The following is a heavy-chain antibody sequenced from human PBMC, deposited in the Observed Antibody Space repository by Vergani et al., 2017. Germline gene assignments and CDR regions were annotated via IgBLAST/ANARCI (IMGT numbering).Heavy chain of an antibody. CDR3: AANFDF. CDR1: GFTFSNYG. Sequence: VELVESGGGLVQPGRSLRLSCAGSGFTFSNYGIHWVRQAPGKGLEWVAVIWYDGSNKYYADSVKGRFSVSRDNSKNTVYLQMNSLRAEDTAVYYCAANFDFWGQGTLVTVSS. D-gene: IGHD4/OR15-4a*01. V-gene: IGHV3-33*01. J-gene: IGHJ4*02. CDR2: IWYDGSNK.